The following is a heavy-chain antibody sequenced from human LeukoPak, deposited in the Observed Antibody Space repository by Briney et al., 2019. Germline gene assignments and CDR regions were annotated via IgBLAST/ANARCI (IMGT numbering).Heavy chain of an antibody. CDR2: ISGSGGST. V-gene: IGHV3-23*01. D-gene: IGHD3-9*01. J-gene: IGHJ4*02. Sequence: GGSLRLSCAASGFTFSSYAMSWVRQAPGKGLEWVSSISGSGGSTYYADSVKGRFTISRDNSKNTLYLQMNSLRAEDTAVYYCAKGFKLLTGFDYWGQGTLVTVSS. CDR3: AKGFKLLTGFDY. CDR1: GFTFSSYA.